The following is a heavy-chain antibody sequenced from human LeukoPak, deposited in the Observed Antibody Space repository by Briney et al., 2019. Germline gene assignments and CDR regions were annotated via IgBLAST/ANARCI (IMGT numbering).Heavy chain of an antibody. D-gene: IGHD5-12*01. CDR2: ISYDGSNK. CDR1: GFTLSSYA. V-gene: IGHV3-30-3*01. Sequence: GRSLRLSCAASGFTLSSYAMHWVRQAPGKGLVWVAVISYDGSNKYYADSVKGRFTISRDNSKNTLYLQINSLRDEDTAVYYCAKAAGDIVATSAENDYWGQGTLVTVSS. CDR3: AKAAGDIVATSAENDY. J-gene: IGHJ4*02.